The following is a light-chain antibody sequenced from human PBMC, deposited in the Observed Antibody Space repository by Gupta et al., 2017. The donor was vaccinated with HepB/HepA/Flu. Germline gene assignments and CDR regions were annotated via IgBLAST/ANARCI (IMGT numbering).Light chain of an antibody. Sequence: DVVMTQSPLSLPVTPGEPASISCRSSQSLLHTNGNNYLEWYLQRPGQSPQLLIYWASNRACGVPDRFSGSGSGKDFTLKISREEAEDVGVYYCMQDLQMWTFGQGTKVEIK. CDR2: WAS. V-gene: IGKV2-28*01. CDR1: QSLLHTNGNNY. J-gene: IGKJ1*01. CDR3: MQDLQMWT.